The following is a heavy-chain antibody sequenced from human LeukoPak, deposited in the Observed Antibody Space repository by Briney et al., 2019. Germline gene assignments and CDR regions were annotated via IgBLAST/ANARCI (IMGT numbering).Heavy chain of an antibody. CDR3: ARGNYGALDF. V-gene: IGHV1-18*01. D-gene: IGHD3-10*01. J-gene: IGHJ3*01. CDR2: INPYNGNT. CDR1: GYTFPSHG. Sequence: EASVKVSCKTSGYTFPSHGIAWVRQAAGQGLEWLGWINPYNGNTYCAQKVQGTVTMTTDTSATTAYMELRSLRSDDTAVYYCARGNYGALDFWGQGTMVTVSS.